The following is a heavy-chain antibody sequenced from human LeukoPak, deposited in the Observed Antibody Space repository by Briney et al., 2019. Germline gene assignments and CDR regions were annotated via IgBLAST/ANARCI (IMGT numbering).Heavy chain of an antibody. CDR1: GYSISSGYY. J-gene: IGHJ6*03. Sequence: PSETLSLTCTVSGYSISSGYYWGWIRQPPGKGLEWIGSIYHSGSTYYNPSLKSRVTISVDTSKNQFSLKLSSVTAADTAVYYCWRLEEDGGGVRDYYYYYYMDVWGKGTTVTVSS. CDR2: IYHSGST. V-gene: IGHV4-38-2*02. D-gene: IGHD3-16*01. CDR3: WRLEEDGGGVRDYYYYYYMDV.